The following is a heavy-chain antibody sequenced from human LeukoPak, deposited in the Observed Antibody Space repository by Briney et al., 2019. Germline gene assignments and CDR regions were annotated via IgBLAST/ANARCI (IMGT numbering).Heavy chain of an antibody. CDR3: ARDRVEVTTSMLGGVKRTVTDYYGMDV. Sequence: GGSLRLSCAASGFTFNIYAVHWVRQAPGKGLEWVAVISYDGSKTYYADSVKGRFTISRDNSRNTLYVQMNSLRAEDTAVYFCARDRVEVTTSMLGGVKRTVTDYYGMDVWGQGTTVTVSS. D-gene: IGHD3-16*01. CDR1: GFTFNIYA. J-gene: IGHJ6*02. V-gene: IGHV3-30*14. CDR2: ISYDGSKT.